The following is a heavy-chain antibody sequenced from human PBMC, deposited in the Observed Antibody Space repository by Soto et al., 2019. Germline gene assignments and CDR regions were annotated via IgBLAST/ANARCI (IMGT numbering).Heavy chain of an antibody. CDR3: ARDPSYCGGDCYQGGMDV. Sequence: GASVKVSCKASGGTFSSYAISWVRQAPGQGLEWMGGIIPIFGTANYAQKFQGRVTITADESTSTAYMELSSLSSEDTAVYYCARDPSYCGGDCYQGGMDVWGQGTTVTVSS. CDR2: IIPIFGTA. D-gene: IGHD2-21*02. V-gene: IGHV1-69*13. CDR1: GGTFSSYA. J-gene: IGHJ6*02.